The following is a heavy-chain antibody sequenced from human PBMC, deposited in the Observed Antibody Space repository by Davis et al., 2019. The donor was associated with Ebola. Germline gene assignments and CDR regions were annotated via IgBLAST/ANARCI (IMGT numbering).Heavy chain of an antibody. CDR2: IKQDGSEK. D-gene: IGHD5-18*01. CDR1: GFTFRSYW. Sequence: GESLKTSCAASGFTFRSYWISWVRQAPGKGLEWVANIKQDGSEKYYVDSVKGRFTISRDNAKNSLYLEMNSLRAEDTAVYYCARWTQLFYYSDYWGQGTLVTVSS. J-gene: IGHJ4*02. V-gene: IGHV3-7*03. CDR3: ARWTQLFYYSDY.